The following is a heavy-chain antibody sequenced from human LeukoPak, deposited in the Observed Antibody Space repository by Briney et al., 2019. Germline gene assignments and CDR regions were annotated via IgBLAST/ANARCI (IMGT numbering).Heavy chain of an antibody. D-gene: IGHD1-26*01. CDR3: TKGTTSGSYRHH. CDR2: MNPNSGDT. J-gene: IGHJ4*02. V-gene: IGHV1-8*01. Sequence: ASVKVSCKASGYTFTDYDITWVRQATGQGLEWMGWMNPNSGDTGYAQKFQGRVTMTRNTSINTAYMELSSLRFDDTAVYYCTKGTTSGSYRHHWGQGTLVTVSS. CDR1: GYTFTDYD.